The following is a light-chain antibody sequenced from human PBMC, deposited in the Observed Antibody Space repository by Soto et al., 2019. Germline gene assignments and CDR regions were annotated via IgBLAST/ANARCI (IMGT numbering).Light chain of an antibody. CDR3: AALDGSLNNVL. CDR2: ANN. CDR1: GSSIGTNT. V-gene: IGLV1-44*01. Sequence: QSVLTPPPSASGTPGQRVSISCSGSGSSIGTNTVNWYRQLPGTAPKLLIYANNQRPSGVPDRFSGSKSGTSASLAISGLQSDDEAEYYCAALDGSLNNVLFGGGTKLTVL. J-gene: IGLJ2*01.